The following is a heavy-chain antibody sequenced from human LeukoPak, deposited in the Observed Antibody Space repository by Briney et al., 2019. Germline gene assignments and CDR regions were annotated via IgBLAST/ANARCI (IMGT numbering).Heavy chain of an antibody. D-gene: IGHD6-19*01. V-gene: IGHV3-66*01. CDR1: GFTFSNYS. J-gene: IGHJ4*02. CDR3: ARAPAVAGLDYFDY. CDR2: IYSGGST. Sequence: PGGSLRLSCAASGFTFSNYSMSWVRQAPGRGLEWVSVIYSGGSTYYADSVKGRITISRDNSKNTLYLQMNSLRAEDTAVYYCARAPAVAGLDYFDYWGQGTLVTVSS.